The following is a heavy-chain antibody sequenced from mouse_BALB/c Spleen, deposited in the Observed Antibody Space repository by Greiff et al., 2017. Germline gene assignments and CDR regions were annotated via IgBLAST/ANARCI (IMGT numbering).Heavy chain of an antibody. CDR1: GYSITSDYA. CDR2: ISYSGST. J-gene: IGHJ3*01. D-gene: IGHD2-4*01. CDR3: ARDDYGFAY. Sequence: EVMLVESGPGLVKPSQSLSLTCTVTGYSITSDYAWNWIRQFPGNKLEWMGYISYSGSTSYNPSLKSRISITRDTSKNQFFLQLNSVTTEDTATYYCARDDYGFAYWGQGTLVTVSA. V-gene: IGHV3-2*02.